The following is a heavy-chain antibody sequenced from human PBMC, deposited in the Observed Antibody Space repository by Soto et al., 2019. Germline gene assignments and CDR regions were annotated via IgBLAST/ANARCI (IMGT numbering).Heavy chain of an antibody. V-gene: IGHV1-3*01. CDR3: ASARRILTGYYSYYYYYMDV. Sequence: QVQLVQSGAEVKKPGASVKVSCKASGYTFTSYAMHWVRQAPGQRLEWMGWINAGNGNTKYSQKFQGRVTITRDTSARTAYRELSSLRSEDTAVYYCASARRILTGYYSYYYYYMDVWGKGTTVTVSS. D-gene: IGHD3-9*01. CDR1: GYTFTSYA. CDR2: INAGNGNT. J-gene: IGHJ6*03.